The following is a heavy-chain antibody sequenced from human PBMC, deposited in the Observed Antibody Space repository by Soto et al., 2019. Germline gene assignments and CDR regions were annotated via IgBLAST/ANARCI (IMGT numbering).Heavy chain of an antibody. J-gene: IGHJ5*02. CDR3: VREGYSSDWYIKWFDP. D-gene: IGHD6-19*01. Sequence: GGSLRLSCTGSGCTFKTYALHWVRQAPGKGLEWVAVTSSDGRNKNYADSVKGRFTISRENSKNTMHLEMDSLQPGDTAIYYCVREGYSSDWYIKWFDPWGQGTQVTVSS. CDR1: GCTFKTYA. V-gene: IGHV3-30*04. CDR2: TSSDGRNK.